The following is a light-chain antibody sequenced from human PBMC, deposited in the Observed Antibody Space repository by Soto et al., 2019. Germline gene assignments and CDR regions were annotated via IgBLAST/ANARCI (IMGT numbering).Light chain of an antibody. V-gene: IGKV3-20*01. Sequence: EVVLTQSPGTLSLSPEERATLSCRASQSFSSSNLAWYQHRPGQPPKLIVYSASRRATGIPDRFSGSGSGTDFTLTISRLEPEDFALYYCQRYGGSPLVTFGGGTKVEIK. J-gene: IGKJ4*01. CDR3: QRYGGSPLVT. CDR1: QSFSSSN. CDR2: SAS.